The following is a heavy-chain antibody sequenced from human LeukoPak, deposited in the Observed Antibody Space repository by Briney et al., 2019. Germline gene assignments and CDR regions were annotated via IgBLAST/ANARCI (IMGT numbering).Heavy chain of an antibody. D-gene: IGHD3-3*01. J-gene: IGHJ5*02. Sequence: GGSLRLSCAVSGFTFSSYVMLWVRQAPGEGLEWVAVISYDGSNKYYADSVKGRFTISRDNSKNTLYLQMNRLRAEDTAVYYCAKASLRFLEWPNWFDPWGQGTLVTVSS. CDR3: AKASLRFLEWPNWFDP. CDR2: ISYDGSNK. CDR1: GFTFSSYV. V-gene: IGHV3-30*18.